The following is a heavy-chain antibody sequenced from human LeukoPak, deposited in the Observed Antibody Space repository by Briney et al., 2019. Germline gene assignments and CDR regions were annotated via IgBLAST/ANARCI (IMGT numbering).Heavy chain of an antibody. CDR1: GYTFSSYW. J-gene: IGHJ3*02. Sequence: GESLKISCKGSGYTFSSYWIGWVRQKPGKGLEWMGITYPGDSDTRYSPPFQGQVTITADKSISTAYLQWSSLKASDTAMYYCARHAVYYGSGNRAFDIWGQGTMVAVSS. V-gene: IGHV5-51*01. D-gene: IGHD3-10*01. CDR2: TYPGDSDT. CDR3: ARHAVYYGSGNRAFDI.